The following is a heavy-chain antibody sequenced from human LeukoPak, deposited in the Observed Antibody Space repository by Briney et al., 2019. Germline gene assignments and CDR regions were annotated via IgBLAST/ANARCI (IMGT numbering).Heavy chain of an antibody. V-gene: IGHV3-33*08. CDR3: ARDQSPYYDFWSGYYRYYYYGMDV. J-gene: IGHJ6*02. Sequence: GGSLRLSCAASGFIFSDHYMDWVRQAPGKGLEWVAVIWYDGSNKYYADSVKGRFTISRDNSKNTLYLQMNSLRAEDTAVYYCARDQSPYYDFWSGYYRYYYYGMDVWGQGTTVTVSS. D-gene: IGHD3-3*01. CDR1: GFIFSDHY. CDR2: IWYDGSNK.